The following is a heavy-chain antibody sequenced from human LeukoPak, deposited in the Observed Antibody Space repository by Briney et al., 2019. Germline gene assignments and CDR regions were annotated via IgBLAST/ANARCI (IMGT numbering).Heavy chain of an antibody. CDR2: ISYDGSNK. V-gene: IGHV3-30*18. CDR1: GFTFSSYG. J-gene: IGHJ4*02. D-gene: IGHD6-19*01. Sequence: SGGSLRLSCAASGFTFSSYGMHWVRQAPGKGLEWVAVISYDGSNKYYADSVKGRFTISRDNSKNTLYPQMNSLRAEDTAVYYCAKMGSQWLAQPFDYWGQGTLVTVSS. CDR3: AKMGSQWLAQPFDY.